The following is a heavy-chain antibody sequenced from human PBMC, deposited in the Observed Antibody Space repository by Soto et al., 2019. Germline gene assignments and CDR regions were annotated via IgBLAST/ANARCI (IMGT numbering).Heavy chain of an antibody. CDR3: ARGGSASGGYYYYVMDV. CDR1: GFTVSSNY. D-gene: IGHD3-16*01. J-gene: IGHJ6*02. V-gene: IGHV3-66*01. Sequence: AGGSLRLSCTASGFTVSSNYMSWVRQAPGKGLEWVSVIYSGGTTYYADSVKGRFTIPRDNSKNTLYLQMNSLRAEDTAVYYCARGGSASGGYYYYVMDVWGQGTTVTVSS. CDR2: IYSGGTT.